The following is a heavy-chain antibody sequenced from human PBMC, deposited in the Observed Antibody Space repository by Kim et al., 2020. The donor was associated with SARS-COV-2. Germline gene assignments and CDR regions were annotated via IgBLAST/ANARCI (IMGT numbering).Heavy chain of an antibody. CDR1: GFTFSSYA. CDR3: ARELLWFGEKWELYYYYGMDV. V-gene: IGHV3-30-3*01. Sequence: GGSLRLSCAASGFTFSSYAMHWVRQAPGKWLEWVAVISYDGSNKYYADSVKGRFTISRDNSKNTLYLQMNSLRAEDTAVYYCARELLWFGEKWELYYYYGMDVWGQGTTVTVSS. CDR2: ISYDGSNK. J-gene: IGHJ6*02. D-gene: IGHD3-10*01.